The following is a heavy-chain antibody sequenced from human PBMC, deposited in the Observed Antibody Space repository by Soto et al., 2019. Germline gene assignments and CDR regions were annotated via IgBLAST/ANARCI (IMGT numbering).Heavy chain of an antibody. CDR2: INHSGSS. Sequence: PSETLSLTCAVYVGSXSGYYWSWIRQSPGKGLEWIGEINHSGSSNYNPSLKSRVIISVDTSKNQFSLKLSSVTAADTAVYYCARVSSSSLANWFEPWGQGTLVTVSS. D-gene: IGHD6-6*01. V-gene: IGHV4-34*01. CDR1: VGSXSGYY. CDR3: ARVSSSSLANWFEP. J-gene: IGHJ5*02.